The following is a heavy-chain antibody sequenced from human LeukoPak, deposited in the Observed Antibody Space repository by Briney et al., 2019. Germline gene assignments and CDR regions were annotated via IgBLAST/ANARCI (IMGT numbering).Heavy chain of an antibody. Sequence: ASVKVSCKVSGYTLTELSMHWVRRAPGKGLEWMGGFDPDDGETIYAQKFQGRVTMTEDTSTDTAYMELSSLRSEDTAVYYCATLPRAYYYYYMDVWGKGTTVTVSS. CDR3: ATLPRAYYYYYMDV. V-gene: IGHV1-24*01. CDR1: GYTLTELS. J-gene: IGHJ6*03. CDR2: FDPDDGET.